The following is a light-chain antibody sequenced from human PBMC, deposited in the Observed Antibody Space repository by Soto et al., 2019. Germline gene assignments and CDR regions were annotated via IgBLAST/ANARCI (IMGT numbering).Light chain of an antibody. CDR2: AAS. Sequence: DIQMTQSPSSLSASVGDRVTITCRASQSVSSYLNWYQQTPGKAPKLLIYAASSLQSGVPSRFSGSGSGTDFTLTISSLQPEDFVTYYCQQSYSTPYTFGQGTKLEIK. CDR1: QSVSSY. V-gene: IGKV1-39*01. J-gene: IGKJ2*01. CDR3: QQSYSTPYT.